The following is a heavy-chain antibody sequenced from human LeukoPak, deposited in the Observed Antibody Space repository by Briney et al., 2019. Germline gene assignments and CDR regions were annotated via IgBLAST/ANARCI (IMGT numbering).Heavy chain of an antibody. CDR3: ARGAYYYDSSGYLHDY. V-gene: IGHV4-30-4*01. CDR2: IYYSGST. J-gene: IGHJ4*02. Sequence: TSQTLSLTCTVSGGSISSGDYYWSWIRQPPGKGLEWIGYIYYSGSTYYNPSLKSRVTISVDTSKNQFSLKLSSVTAADTAVYYCARGAYYYDSSGYLHDYWGQGTLVTVSS. D-gene: IGHD3-22*01. CDR1: GGSISSGDYY.